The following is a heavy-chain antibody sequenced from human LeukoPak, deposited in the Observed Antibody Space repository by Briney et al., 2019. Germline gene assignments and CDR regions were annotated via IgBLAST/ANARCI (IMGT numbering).Heavy chain of an antibody. CDR1: GGSISSGGYY. CDR3: ARNYYGSGREVDY. Sequence: PSETLSLTCTVSGGSISSGGYYWSWIRQHPGKGLEWIGYIYYSGSTNYNPSLKSRVTISVDTSKNQFSLKLSSVTAADTAVYYCARNYYGSGREVDYWGQGTLVTVSS. CDR2: IYYSGST. J-gene: IGHJ4*02. V-gene: IGHV4-61*08. D-gene: IGHD3-10*01.